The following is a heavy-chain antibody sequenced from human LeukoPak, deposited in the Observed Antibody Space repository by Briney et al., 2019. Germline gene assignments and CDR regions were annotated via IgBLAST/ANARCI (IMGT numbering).Heavy chain of an antibody. Sequence: GRSLRLSCAASGFTFSSYGMHWVRQAPGKGLEWVAVISYDGSNKYYADSVKGRFTISRDNSKNTLYLQMNSLRAEDTAVYYCAKELPPRSYIDYWGQGTLVTASS. V-gene: IGHV3-30*18. CDR3: AKELPPRSYIDY. CDR2: ISYDGSNK. J-gene: IGHJ4*02. D-gene: IGHD2-15*01. CDR1: GFTFSSYG.